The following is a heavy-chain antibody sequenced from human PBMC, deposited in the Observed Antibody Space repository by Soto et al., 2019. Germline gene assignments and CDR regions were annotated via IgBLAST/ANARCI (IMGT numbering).Heavy chain of an antibody. CDR1: GFTFSSYA. J-gene: IGHJ4*02. V-gene: IGHV3-23*01. D-gene: IGHD2-21*02. CDR3: TGGALAYCGGDWYH. Sequence: PGGSLRLSCAASGFTFSSYAMSWVRQAPGKGLEWVSAISGSGGSTYYADSVKGRFSISRDNSKNTLYLQMNSLRVEDTVVYYCTGGALAYCGGDWYHWGQGTLVTISS. CDR2: ISGSGGST.